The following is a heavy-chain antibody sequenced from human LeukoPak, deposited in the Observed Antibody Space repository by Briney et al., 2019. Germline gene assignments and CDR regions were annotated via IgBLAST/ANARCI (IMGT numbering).Heavy chain of an antibody. CDR3: ARDGHCSSTSCYTGDAFDI. V-gene: IGHV3-21*01. CDR1: GFTFSSYS. CDR2: ISSSSSYI. D-gene: IGHD2-2*02. Sequence: GGSLRLSCAASGFTFSSYSMNWVRQAPGKGLEWVSSISSSSSYIYYADSVKGRFTISRDNAKNSLYLQMNSLRAEDTAVYYCARDGHCSSTSCYTGDAFDIWGQGTMVTVSS. J-gene: IGHJ3*02.